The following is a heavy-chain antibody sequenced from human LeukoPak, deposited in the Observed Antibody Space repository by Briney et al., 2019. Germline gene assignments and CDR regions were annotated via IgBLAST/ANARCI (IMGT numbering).Heavy chain of an antibody. CDR1: GYTFTGYY. CDR3: ARDEGSGSYSLYYFDY. D-gene: IGHD3-10*01. V-gene: IGHV1-2*02. Sequence: ASVKVSCKASGYTFTGYYMHWVRQAPGQGLEWMGWINPNSGGTNYAQKFQGRVTMTRDTSISTAYMELSRLRSNDTAVYYCARDEGSGSYSLYYFDYWGQGTLVTVSS. CDR2: INPNSGGT. J-gene: IGHJ4*02.